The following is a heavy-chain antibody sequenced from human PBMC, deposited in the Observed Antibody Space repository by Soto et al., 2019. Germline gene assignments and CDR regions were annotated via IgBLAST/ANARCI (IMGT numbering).Heavy chain of an antibody. CDR1: GYTFTAFY. J-gene: IGHJ6*02. D-gene: IGHD2-15*01. Sequence: GASVKVSCKASGYTFTAFYMHWVRQAPGQGLEWMGWINPNSGDTNYAQKFQGRVTTSRDTSISTAYMELSRLRSDDTAVYYCAKDLVVVVAATAEGMDVWGQGTTVTVSS. CDR2: INPNSGDT. V-gene: IGHV1-2*02. CDR3: AKDLVVVVAATAEGMDV.